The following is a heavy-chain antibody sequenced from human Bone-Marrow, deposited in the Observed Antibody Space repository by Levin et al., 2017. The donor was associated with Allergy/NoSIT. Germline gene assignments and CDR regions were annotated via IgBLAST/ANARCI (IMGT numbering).Heavy chain of an antibody. CDR3: AKEKGEHGGFDL. CDR2: ISWNSGSI. V-gene: IGHV3-9*01. Sequence: SLKISCAASGFTFDDYAMHWVRQAPGKGLEWVSGISWNSGSIGYADSVKGRFTISRDNAKNSLYLQMNSLRAEDTALYYCAKEKGEHGGFDLWGRGTLVTVSS. J-gene: IGHJ2*01. D-gene: IGHD3-16*01. CDR1: GFTFDDYA.